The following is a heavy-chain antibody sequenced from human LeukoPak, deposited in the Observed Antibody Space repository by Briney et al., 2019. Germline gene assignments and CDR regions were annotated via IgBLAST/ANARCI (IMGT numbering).Heavy chain of an antibody. J-gene: IGHJ4*02. V-gene: IGHV4-34*01. CDR1: GGSFSGYY. D-gene: IGHD6-19*01. CDR2: INHSGGT. CDR3: ARRNRSGWYWVDY. Sequence: SETLSLTCAVYGGSFSGYYWSWIRQPPGKGLEWIGEINHSGGTNYNPSLKSRVTISVDTSKNQFSLKLSSVTAADTAVYYCARRNRSGWYWVDYWGQGTLVTVSS.